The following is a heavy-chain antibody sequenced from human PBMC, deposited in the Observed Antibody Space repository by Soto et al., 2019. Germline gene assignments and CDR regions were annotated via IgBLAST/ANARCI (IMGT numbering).Heavy chain of an antibody. Sequence: QVQLQESGPGLVKPSETLSLTCTVSGGSINNHYWSWIRQPPGKGLEWLGYVYYNGITNYNPSLESRVTMSVDTSKNQVSLNLTSLTAADTAIYFCTRANWYSEYWGKGNLVTVSS. CDR3: TRANWYSEY. V-gene: IGHV4-59*11. CDR1: GGSINNHY. D-gene: IGHD7-27*01. J-gene: IGHJ4*02. CDR2: VYYNGIT.